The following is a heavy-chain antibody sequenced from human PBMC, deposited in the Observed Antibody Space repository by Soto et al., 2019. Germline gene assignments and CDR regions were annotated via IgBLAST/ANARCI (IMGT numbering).Heavy chain of an antibody. J-gene: IGHJ6*02. Sequence: PGGSLRLSCAASGFTFSTYALHWVRQAPGKGPEWVAVISYDGSKKYYADSVKGRFTISRDSSKNTVYLQMNSLRPEDTFVYYCARGGGNPFYYYSIDVWGQGTTVTVSS. CDR2: ISYDGSKK. CDR3: ARGGGNPFYYYSIDV. V-gene: IGHV3-30-3*01. D-gene: IGHD2-15*01. CDR1: GFTFSTYA.